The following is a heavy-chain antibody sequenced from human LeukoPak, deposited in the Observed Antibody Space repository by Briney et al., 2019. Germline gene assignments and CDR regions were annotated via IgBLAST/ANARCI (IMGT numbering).Heavy chain of an antibody. D-gene: IGHD4-17*01. V-gene: IGHV1-8*01. CDR2: LNPNSGNT. Sequence: GASVKLSCAASGYTSTSYDINWVRQATGQGLEGMGGLNPNSGNTDYAQTCQGRVTMPRNTSTSTAYMEPRSLPPADPAVYYRERGPVRVPAYWGQGTLVTASS. CDR1: GYTSTSYD. CDR3: ERGPVRVPAY. J-gene: IGHJ4*02.